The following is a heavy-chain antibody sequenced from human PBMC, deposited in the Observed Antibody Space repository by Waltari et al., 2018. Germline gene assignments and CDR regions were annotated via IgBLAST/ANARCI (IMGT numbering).Heavy chain of an antibody. CDR3: VRVVAY. D-gene: IGHD2-2*01. V-gene: IGHV3-23*01. CDR2: ISGSGGST. Sequence: EVQLLESVGGLVQPGGSLRFSCAASGCTLSSYALSWVGKEPGKGLGWVSAISGSGGSTYYADSVKGRFTISRDNSKNTLYLQMNSLRAEDTAVYYCVRVVAYWGQGTLVTVSS. CDR1: GCTLSSYA. J-gene: IGHJ4*02.